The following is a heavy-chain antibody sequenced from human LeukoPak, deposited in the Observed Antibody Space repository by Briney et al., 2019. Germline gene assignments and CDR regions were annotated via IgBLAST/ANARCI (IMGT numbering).Heavy chain of an antibody. Sequence: LVKVSCKASGGTFSSYAISWARQAPGQGLEWMGGIIPIFGTANYAQKFQGRVTITADESTSTAYMELSSLRSEDTAVYYCASSPYGELSDYYYGMDVWGQGTTVTVSS. CDR3: ASSPYGELSDYYYGMDV. CDR2: IIPIFGTA. V-gene: IGHV1-69*13. J-gene: IGHJ6*02. D-gene: IGHD4-17*01. CDR1: GGTFSSYA.